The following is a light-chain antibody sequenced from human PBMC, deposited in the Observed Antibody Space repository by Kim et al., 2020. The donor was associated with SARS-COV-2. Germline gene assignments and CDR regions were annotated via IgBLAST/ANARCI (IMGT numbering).Light chain of an antibody. CDR2: QDS. Sequence: SVSQEQTASITCSGDKLGDKYACWYQQKPGQSPVLVIYQDSKRPSGIPERFSGSNSGNTATLTISGTQAMDEADYYCQAWDSSTEVFGTGTKVNVL. CDR3: QAWDSSTEV. CDR1: KLGDKY. V-gene: IGLV3-1*01. J-gene: IGLJ1*01.